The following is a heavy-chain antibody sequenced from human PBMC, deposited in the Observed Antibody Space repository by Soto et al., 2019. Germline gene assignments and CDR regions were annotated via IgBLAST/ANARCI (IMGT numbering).Heavy chain of an antibody. J-gene: IGHJ4*02. V-gene: IGHV4-34*01. CDR2: INHSGST. Sequence: LSLTCAVYGGSFSGYYWSWIRQPPGKGLEWIGEINHSGSTNYNPSLKSRVTISVDTSKNQFSLKLSSVTAADTAVYYCAKDLGVRGVPQYYSDYWGQGTLVTVSS. CDR1: GGSFSGYY. CDR3: AKDLGVRGVPQYYSDY. D-gene: IGHD3-10*01.